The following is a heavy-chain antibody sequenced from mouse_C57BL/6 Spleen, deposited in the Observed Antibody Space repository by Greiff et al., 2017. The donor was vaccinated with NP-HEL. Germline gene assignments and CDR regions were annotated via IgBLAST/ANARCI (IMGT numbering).Heavy chain of an antibody. Sequence: EVQLVESGGGLVKPGGSLKLSCAASGFTFSSYTMSWVRQTPEKRLEWVATISGGGGNTYYPDSVKGRFTISRDNAKNTLYLQMSSLRSEDTALYYCASPSYYYGSSYKAMDYWGQGTSVTVSS. CDR3: ASPSYYYGSSYKAMDY. CDR2: ISGGGGNT. V-gene: IGHV5-9*01. J-gene: IGHJ4*01. D-gene: IGHD1-1*01. CDR1: GFTFSSYT.